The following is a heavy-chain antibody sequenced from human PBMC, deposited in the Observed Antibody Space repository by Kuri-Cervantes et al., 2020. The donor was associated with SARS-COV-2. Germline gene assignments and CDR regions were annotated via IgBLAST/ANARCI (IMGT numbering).Heavy chain of an antibody. D-gene: IGHD2-15*01. CDR1: GFTFSSYA. CDR2: IYSGGSST. Sequence: GESLKISCAASGFTFSSYAMSWVRQAPGKGLEWVSVIYSGGSSTYYADSVKGRFTISRDNAKNSLYLQMNSLRAEDTAVYYCARGGYCSGGSCYSVYYYYYYGMDVWGQGTTVTVSS. V-gene: IGHV3-23*03. J-gene: IGHJ6*02. CDR3: ARGGYCSGGSCYSVYYYYYYGMDV.